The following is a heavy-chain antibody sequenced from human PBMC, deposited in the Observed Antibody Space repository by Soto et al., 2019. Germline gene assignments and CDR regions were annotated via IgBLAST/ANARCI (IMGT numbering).Heavy chain of an antibody. CDR2: IYYSGST. CDR1: GGSISTYY. Sequence: SETLSLTCTVSGGSISTYYWIWIRQPPGKGLEWIGYIYYSGSTSYSPSLKSRVTISVDTSKNQFSLKLRSVTAADTAVYYCASDRSSGWDQGYGMDVWGQGTTVTVSS. CDR3: ASDRSSGWDQGYGMDV. V-gene: IGHV4-59*01. D-gene: IGHD6-19*01. J-gene: IGHJ6*02.